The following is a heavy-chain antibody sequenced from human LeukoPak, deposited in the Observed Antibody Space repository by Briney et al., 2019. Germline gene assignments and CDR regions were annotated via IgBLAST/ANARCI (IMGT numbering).Heavy chain of an antibody. CDR2: ISGSGGST. Sequence: GGSLRLSCAASGFTFSSYAMSWVRQAPGKGLEWVSAISGSGGSTYYADSVKGRFTISRDNSKNTLYLQMNSLRAEDTAVYYCARGRYNWNSGDYWGQGTLVTVSS. CDR3: ARGRYNWNSGDY. D-gene: IGHD1-1*01. V-gene: IGHV3-23*01. CDR1: GFTFSSYA. J-gene: IGHJ4*02.